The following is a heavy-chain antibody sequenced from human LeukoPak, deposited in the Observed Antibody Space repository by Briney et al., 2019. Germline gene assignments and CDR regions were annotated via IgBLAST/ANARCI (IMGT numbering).Heavy chain of an antibody. CDR1: GGSISSHY. V-gene: IGHV4-59*11. CDR3: GRDALVGYFSYYYMDV. D-gene: IGHD2-15*01. J-gene: IGHJ6*03. Sequence: SETLSLTCTVSGGSISSHYWTWIRQSPVKGLEWIGDISNSGSSSYNPSLKSRVTISIDTSKNQFSLKLSSVTAADTAVYYCGRDALVGYFSYYYMDVWGKGTTVTVSS. CDR2: ISNSGSS.